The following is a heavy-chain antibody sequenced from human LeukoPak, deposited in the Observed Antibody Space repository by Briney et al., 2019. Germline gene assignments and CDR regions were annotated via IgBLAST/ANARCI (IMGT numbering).Heavy chain of an antibody. J-gene: IGHJ4*02. CDR3: AREHYYGSGSYRDFDY. V-gene: IGHV3-23*01. CDR2: IGASGADT. D-gene: IGHD3-10*01. Sequence: GGSLRLSCAASGFTFSNYAMSWVRQAPGKGLEWVSAIGASGADTYCADSVKGRLTISRDNSETTLYLQMNSLRAEDTAVYYCAREHYYGSGSYRDFDYWGQGTLVTVSS. CDR1: GFTFSNYA.